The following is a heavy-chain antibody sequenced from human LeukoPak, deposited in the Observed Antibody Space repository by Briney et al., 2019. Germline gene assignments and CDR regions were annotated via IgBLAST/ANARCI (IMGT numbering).Heavy chain of an antibody. CDR1: GGTFSSYA. D-gene: IGHD6-13*01. Sequence: SVKVSCKASGGTFSSYAISWVRQAPGQGLEWMGGIIPIFGTANYAQKFQGRVTITADESTSTAYMELSSLRSEDTAVYYCASSRLYSSSWYYFDYWGQGTLVTVSS. J-gene: IGHJ4*02. CDR3: ASSRLYSSSWYYFDY. CDR2: IIPIFGTA. V-gene: IGHV1-69*13.